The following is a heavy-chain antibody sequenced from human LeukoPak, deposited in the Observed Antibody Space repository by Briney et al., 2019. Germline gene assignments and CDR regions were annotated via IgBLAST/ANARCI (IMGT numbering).Heavy chain of an antibody. CDR1: GYTFTGYY. V-gene: IGHV1-2*06. J-gene: IGHJ4*02. CDR2: INPNSGGT. Sequence: ASVKVSCKASGYTFTGYYMHWVRQATGQGLEWMGRINPNSGGTNYAQKFQGRVTMTRDTSISAAYMELSRLRSDDTAVYYCARDRGSRGYFDYWGQGTLVTVSS. CDR3: ARDRGSRGYFDY. D-gene: IGHD5-24*01.